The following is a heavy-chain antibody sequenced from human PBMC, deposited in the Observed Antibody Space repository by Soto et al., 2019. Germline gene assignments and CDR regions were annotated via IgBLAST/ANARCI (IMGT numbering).Heavy chain of an antibody. CDR1: GFTFSSYG. D-gene: IGHD6-13*01. V-gene: IGHV3-33*01. Sequence: GGSLRLSCAASGFTFSSYGMHWVRQAPGKGLEWVAVLWYDGSNKYYADSVKGRFTISRDNSKNTLYLQMNSLRAEDTAVYYCARGYGWFDPWGQGTLVTVPS. CDR3: ARGYGWFDP. CDR2: LWYDGSNK. J-gene: IGHJ5*02.